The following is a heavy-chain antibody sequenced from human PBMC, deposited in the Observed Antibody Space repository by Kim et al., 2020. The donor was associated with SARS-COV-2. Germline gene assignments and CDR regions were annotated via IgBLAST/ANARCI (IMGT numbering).Heavy chain of an antibody. Sequence: KSRVTISVDTSKNQFSLKLSSVTAADTAVYYCARFHCGGDCRPPDYYGMDVWGQGTTVTVSS. D-gene: IGHD2-21*02. J-gene: IGHJ6*02. V-gene: IGHV4-59*01. CDR3: ARFHCGGDCRPPDYYGMDV.